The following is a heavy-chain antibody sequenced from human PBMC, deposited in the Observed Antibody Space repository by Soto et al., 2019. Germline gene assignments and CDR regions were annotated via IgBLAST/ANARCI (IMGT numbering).Heavy chain of an antibody. CDR2: IIPIFGTA. CDR1: GGTFSSYA. D-gene: IGHD5-18*01. V-gene: IGHV1-69*13. Sequence: SVKVSCKASGGTFSSYAISWVRQAPGQGLEWMGGIIPIFGTANYAQKFQGRVTITADESTSTAYMELSSLRSEDTAVYYCARLLHGYSPVFDYWGQGTLVTVS. J-gene: IGHJ4*02. CDR3: ARLLHGYSPVFDY.